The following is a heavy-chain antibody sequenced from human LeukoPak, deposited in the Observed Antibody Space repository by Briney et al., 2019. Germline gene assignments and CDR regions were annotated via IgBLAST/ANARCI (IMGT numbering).Heavy chain of an antibody. V-gene: IGHV1-2*02. CDR3: ARITMVRGVIMDY. J-gene: IGHJ4*02. Sequence: ASVKVSCKASGYTFTGSYMLWVRQAPGQGLEWMGWINPNSGGTNYAQKFQGRVTMTRDTSISTAYMELSRLRSDDTAVYYCARITMVRGVIMDYWGQGTLVTVSS. CDR2: INPNSGGT. D-gene: IGHD3-10*01. CDR1: GYTFTGSY.